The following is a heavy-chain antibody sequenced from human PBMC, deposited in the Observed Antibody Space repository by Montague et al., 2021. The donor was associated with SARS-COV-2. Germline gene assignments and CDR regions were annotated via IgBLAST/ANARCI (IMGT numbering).Heavy chain of an antibody. Sequence: SLRLSCAASGFTFSSYAMNWVRQAPGKGLEWVSFISSSSSTIYYADSVKGRFTISRDNAKNSLYLQMNSLRDEDTAVYYCARDLISTMIVVVYYDGMDVWGQGTTVTVSS. V-gene: IGHV3-48*02. CDR1: GFTFSSYA. CDR2: ISSSSSTI. J-gene: IGHJ6*02. CDR3: ARDLISTMIVVVYYDGMDV. D-gene: IGHD3-22*01.